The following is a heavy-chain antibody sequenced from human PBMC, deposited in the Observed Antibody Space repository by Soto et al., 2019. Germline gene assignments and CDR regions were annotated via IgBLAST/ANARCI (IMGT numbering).Heavy chain of an antibody. CDR3: ARAGGADF. CDR2: INPGGSST. Sequence: LRLSCAASGFTFSSHWMHWVRQAAGKGLVWVSRINPGGSSTSYADSVKGRFTISRDNAKNTMYLQMNSLRAEDTAVYYCARAGGADFWGQGTVVTVSS. D-gene: IGHD3-10*01. CDR1: GFTFSSHW. V-gene: IGHV3-74*01. J-gene: IGHJ4*02.